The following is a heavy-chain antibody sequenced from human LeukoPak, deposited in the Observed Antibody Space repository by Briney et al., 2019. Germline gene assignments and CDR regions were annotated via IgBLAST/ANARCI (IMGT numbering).Heavy chain of an antibody. D-gene: IGHD3-22*01. V-gene: IGHV3-11*01. CDR1: GFTVSSNY. CDR2: ISSSGSTI. Sequence: GGSLRLSCAASGFTVSSNYMSWVRQAPGKGLEWVSYISSSGSTIYYADSVKGRFTISRDNAKNSLYLQMNSLRAEDTAVYYCARAMSYYYDSSGYYGYWGQGTLVTVSS. CDR3: ARAMSYYYDSSGYYGY. J-gene: IGHJ4*02.